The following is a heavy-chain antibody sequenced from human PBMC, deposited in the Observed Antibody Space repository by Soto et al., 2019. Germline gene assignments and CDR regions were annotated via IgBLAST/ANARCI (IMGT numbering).Heavy chain of an antibody. Sequence: EVQLLESGGGLVQPGGSLRLSCAASGFSFSTYAMSWVRQAPGKGLEWVSGISAGGGNTFYADSVRGRFTISRDNSKNTLYLQINSLRAEDTALYYCVKHSECQLLSWFDPWGQGTLVTVSS. CDR1: GFSFSTYA. V-gene: IGHV3-23*01. CDR3: VKHSECQLLSWFDP. J-gene: IGHJ5*02. CDR2: ISAGGGNT. D-gene: IGHD1-7*01.